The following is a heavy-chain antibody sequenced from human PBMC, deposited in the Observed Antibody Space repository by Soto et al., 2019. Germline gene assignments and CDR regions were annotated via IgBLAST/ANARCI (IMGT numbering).Heavy chain of an antibody. CDR1: GGIFSTYR. J-gene: IGHJ6*02. Sequence: QVQLVQSGAEVKKPGSSVKVSCKASGGIFSTYRISWVRQAPGQGLEWMGGIIPMFGQAKDAQKFQGRVTITADESTSTAYMELSSLRSEDTAVYYCARERLPNYGDWHYGMDVWGQGTTVTVSS. CDR3: ARERLPNYGDWHYGMDV. D-gene: IGHD4-17*01. CDR2: IIPMFGQA. V-gene: IGHV1-69*12.